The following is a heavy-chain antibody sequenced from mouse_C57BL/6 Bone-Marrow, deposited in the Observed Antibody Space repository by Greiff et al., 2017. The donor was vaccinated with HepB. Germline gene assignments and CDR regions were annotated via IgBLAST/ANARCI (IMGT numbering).Heavy chain of an antibody. CDR3: AKNIYDYYYAMDY. J-gene: IGHJ4*01. CDR1: GFSLTSYG. CDR2: IWRGGST. V-gene: IGHV2-5*01. Sequence: VQLKESGPGLVQPSQSLSITCTVSGFSLTSYGVHWVRQTPGKGLEWLGVIWRGGSTDYNAAFMSRLSITKDNSKSQVFFKMNSLQADDTAIYYCAKNIYDYYYAMDYWGQGTSVTVSS. D-gene: IGHD2-4*01.